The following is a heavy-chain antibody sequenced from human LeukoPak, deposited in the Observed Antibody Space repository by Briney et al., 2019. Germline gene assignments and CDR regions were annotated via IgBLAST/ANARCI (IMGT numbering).Heavy chain of an antibody. CDR1: GFTFGSYD. CDR3: ARVGYFTGAFDI. CDR2: IGTAGDT. Sequence: PGGSLRLSCAASGFTFGSYDMHWVRQATGKGLEWVSAIGTAGDTYYPGSVKGRFTISRENAKNSLYLQMNSLRAGDTAVYYCARVGYFTGAFDIWGQGTMVTVSS. D-gene: IGHD2-8*01. V-gene: IGHV3-13*01. J-gene: IGHJ3*02.